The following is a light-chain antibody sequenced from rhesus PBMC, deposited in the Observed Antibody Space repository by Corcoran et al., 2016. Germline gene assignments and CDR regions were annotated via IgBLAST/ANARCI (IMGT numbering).Light chain of an antibody. J-gene: IGKJ4*01. Sequence: EIVLTQSPATLTLSLGERATLSCRASQSVSSSLAWYQQKPWQVSRLLNYGESSRATGIPDRFSGRWSGKDFTLTIRRLEPEDFAVYNCQQYSNWPLTFGGGTKVEIK. CDR1: QSVSSS. V-gene: IGKV3-42*03. CDR3: QQYSNWPLT. CDR2: GES.